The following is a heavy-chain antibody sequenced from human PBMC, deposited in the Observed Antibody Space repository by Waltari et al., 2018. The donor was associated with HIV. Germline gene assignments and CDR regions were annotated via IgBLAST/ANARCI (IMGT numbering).Heavy chain of an antibody. CDR1: GGSISSYY. J-gene: IGHJ6*02. Sequence: QVQLQESGPGLVKPSETLSLTCTVSGGSISSYYWSWIRQPPGKGLEWIGYIYYSGSTNYNPSLKSRVTISVDTSKNQFSLKLSSVTAADTAVYYCARDRAVAGSAYYYYGMDVWGQGTTVTVSS. V-gene: IGHV4-59*01. D-gene: IGHD6-19*01. CDR3: ARDRAVAGSAYYYYGMDV. CDR2: IYYSGST.